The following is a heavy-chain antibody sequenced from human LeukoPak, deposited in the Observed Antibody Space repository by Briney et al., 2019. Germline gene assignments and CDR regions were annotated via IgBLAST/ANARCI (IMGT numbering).Heavy chain of an antibody. V-gene: IGHV3-64*04. CDR3: ARLSANSSAYFFDY. CDR1: GFTFSNYA. J-gene: IGHJ4*02. Sequence: PGGSLRLSCSASGFTFSNYAMHWVRQAPGKGLEYVSAISSNGGSTYYADSVKGRFTISRDTSKNTLYLQMNSLRAEDTAMYYCARLSANSSAYFFDYWGQGTLVTVSS. D-gene: IGHD3-22*01. CDR2: ISSNGGST.